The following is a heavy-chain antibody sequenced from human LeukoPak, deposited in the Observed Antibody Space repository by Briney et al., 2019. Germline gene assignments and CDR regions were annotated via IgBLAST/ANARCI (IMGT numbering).Heavy chain of an antibody. V-gene: IGHV3-7*01. D-gene: IGHD2/OR15-2a*01. CDR1: GLTFSSSW. CDR3: ARDLAFSRLDY. Sequence: LPGGSLRLSCAVSGLTFSSSWMDWVRQAPGKGLEWVASINPDGIKRYSADSVKGRFTISRDNARNSLYLQMDSLRVEDTAFYYCARDLAFSRLDYWGQGVLVTVSS. CDR2: INPDGIKR. J-gene: IGHJ4*02.